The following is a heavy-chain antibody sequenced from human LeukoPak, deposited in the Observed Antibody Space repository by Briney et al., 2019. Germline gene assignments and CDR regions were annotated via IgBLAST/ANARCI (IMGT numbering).Heavy chain of an antibody. D-gene: IGHD3-16*01. CDR1: GFTFSSFF. J-gene: IGHJ3*02. Sequence: GGSLRLSCAASGFTFSSFFMTWVRQAPGKGLEWVSGVTGNTATTSYADSVKGRFTISRDNSKNTLFLQMNSLRAEDTAVYYCARDDALGDNALDIWGQGTMVTVSS. CDR3: ARDDALGDNALDI. V-gene: IGHV3-23*01. CDR2: VTGNTATT.